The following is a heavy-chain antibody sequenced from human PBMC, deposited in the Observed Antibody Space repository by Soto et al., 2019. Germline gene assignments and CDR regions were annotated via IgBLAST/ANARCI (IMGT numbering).Heavy chain of an antibody. J-gene: IGHJ4*02. CDR1: GFTFSSYG. CDR3: ARDGDVNTGFGKDY. V-gene: IGHV3-33*01. D-gene: IGHD3-16*01. Sequence: QVQLVESGGGVVQPGRSLRLSCAASGFTFSSYGMHWVRQAPGKGLEWVAFIWHDGGNKFYAESVKGRFTISRDNSKNTLYLQMTSLSAEDTAMYYCARDGDVNTGFGKDYWGQGTRVTVSS. CDR2: IWHDGGNK.